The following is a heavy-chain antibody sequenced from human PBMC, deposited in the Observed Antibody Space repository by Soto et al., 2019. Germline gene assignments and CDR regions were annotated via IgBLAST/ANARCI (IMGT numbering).Heavy chain of an antibody. V-gene: IGHV4-59*01. D-gene: IGHD3-3*01. CDR1: GCSLSSYY. CDR3: ARRYDFRSGYYDHDPFDL. Sequence: SETLSLTCTFSGCSLSSYYLILIRPPPGKGLEWIGYIYYSGSTNYNPSLKSRVTISVDTSKNQFSLKLSSVTAADTAVYYCARRYDFRSGYYDHDPFDLCGQGTLVTVSS. CDR2: IYYSGST. J-gene: IGHJ4*02.